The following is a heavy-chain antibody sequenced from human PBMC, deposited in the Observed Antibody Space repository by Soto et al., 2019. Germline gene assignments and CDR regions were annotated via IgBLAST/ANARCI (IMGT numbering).Heavy chain of an antibody. CDR1: GGSISPYY. CDR2: VYYSRSIT. J-gene: IGHJ6*02. Sequence: QVQLQESGPGLVKPSETLSLTCTVSGGSISPYYWSWIRQPPGKGLEWIGYVYYSRSITDYNPSLTSPVTISVDTSKNQFSLKLSSVTAADTAVYYCVRHQEVRGVTIPFPYYGMDVWGQGTTVTVSS. D-gene: IGHD3-10*01. CDR3: VRHQEVRGVTIPFPYYGMDV. V-gene: IGHV4-59*08.